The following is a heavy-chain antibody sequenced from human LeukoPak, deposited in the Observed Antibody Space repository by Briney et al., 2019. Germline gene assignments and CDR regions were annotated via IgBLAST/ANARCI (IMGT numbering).Heavy chain of an antibody. V-gene: IGHV4-59*01. J-gene: IGHJ4*02. CDR3: AGGPGYGSGSPFDY. CDR1: GGSISSYY. Sequence: SETLSLTCAVSGGSISSYYWNWIRQPPGKGLEWIGHIYYNGNTNYNPSLKSRVTISIDTSNKQFFLELRSVTAADSAVYYCAGGPGYGSGSPFDYWGQGTLVTVSS. CDR2: IYYNGNT. D-gene: IGHD3-10*01.